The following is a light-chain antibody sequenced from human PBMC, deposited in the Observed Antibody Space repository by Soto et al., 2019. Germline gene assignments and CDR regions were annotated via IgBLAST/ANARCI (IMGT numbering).Light chain of an antibody. J-gene: IGLJ2*01. Sequence: QSALTQPASVSGSPGQSITISCTGTSNDIGVYNFVFWYQQHPGRAPKLMIYDVINRPAGVSDRFSGSKSGNTASLTISGLQGEDEADYYCGSYAGSSIFVFGGGTKVTVL. CDR1: SNDIGVYNF. V-gene: IGLV2-23*02. CDR2: DVI. CDR3: GSYAGSSIFV.